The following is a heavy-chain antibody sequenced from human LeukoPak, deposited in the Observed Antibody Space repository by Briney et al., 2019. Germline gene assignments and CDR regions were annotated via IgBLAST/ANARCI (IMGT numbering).Heavy chain of an antibody. D-gene: IGHD3-3*01. CDR2: IYYSGST. Sequence: PSETLSLTCTVSGGSISSSSYYWGWIRQPPGKGLEWIGSIYYSGSTYYNPSLKSRVTISVDTSKNQFSLKLSSVTAADTAVYYCARSPPPDVPRTPDYDFWSGYLYYYMDVWGKGTTVTVSS. V-gene: IGHV4-39*07. CDR1: GGSISSSSYY. J-gene: IGHJ6*03. CDR3: ARSPPPDVPRTPDYDFWSGYLYYYMDV.